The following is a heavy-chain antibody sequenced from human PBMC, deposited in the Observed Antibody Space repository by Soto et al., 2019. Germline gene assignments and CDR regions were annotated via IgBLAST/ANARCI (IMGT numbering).Heavy chain of an antibody. CDR3: TTEDIVVVVAATFGY. V-gene: IGHV3-15*01. D-gene: IGHD2-15*01. CDR2: IKSKTDGGTT. Sequence: GGSLRLSCAASGFTFSNAWMSWVRQAPGKGLEWVGRIKSKTDGGTTDYAAPVKGRFTISRDDSKNTLYLQMNSLKTEDTAVYYCTTEDIVVVVAATFGYWGQGTLVTVSS. J-gene: IGHJ4*02. CDR1: GFTFSNAW.